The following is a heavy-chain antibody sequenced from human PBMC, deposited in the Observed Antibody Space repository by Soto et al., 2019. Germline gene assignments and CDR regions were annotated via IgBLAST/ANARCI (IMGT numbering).Heavy chain of an antibody. D-gene: IGHD1-26*01. CDR3: ARYSGNFHDAFDI. V-gene: IGHV4-4*02. J-gene: IGHJ3*02. CDR1: GGSISSSNW. Sequence: QVQLQESGPGLVKPSGTLSLTCAVSGGSISSSNWWSWVRPHPGKGLEWIGEIYHTGSTNYNPSLKSRVTISVDKSKNQFSLKLSSVTAADTAVYSCARYSGNFHDAFDIWGQGTMVTVAS. CDR2: IYHTGST.